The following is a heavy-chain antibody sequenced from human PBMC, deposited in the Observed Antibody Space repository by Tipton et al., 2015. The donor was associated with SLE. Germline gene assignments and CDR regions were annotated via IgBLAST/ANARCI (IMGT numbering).Heavy chain of an antibody. V-gene: IGHV3-9*01. CDR2: ISWDNVTT. J-gene: IGHJ4*02. Sequence: SLRLSCIASGFIFEDYAMHWVRQAPGKGLEWVSGISWDNVTTGYADSVKGRFTISRDNARNSLYLQMTSLRADDTALYYCAKNAEKHCGGDCSPFDYWGQGTLVTVSS. CDR3: AKNAEKHCGGDCSPFDY. CDR1: GFIFEDYA. D-gene: IGHD2-21*01.